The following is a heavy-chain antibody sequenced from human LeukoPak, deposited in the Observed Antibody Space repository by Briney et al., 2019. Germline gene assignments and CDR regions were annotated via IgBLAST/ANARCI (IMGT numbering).Heavy chain of an antibody. CDR2: IIPMLEIA. J-gene: IGHJ1*01. CDR1: GGTFNNYA. Sequence: SVKVSCKASGGTFNNYAVSWVRQAPGQGPEWMGSIIPMLEIANYAQNFQGRVTITADKSTSTVYMELSSLRSEDTAVYYCASGTYYYDSGGYYEYFQQWGQGTLVTVSS. CDR3: ASGTYYYDSGGYYEYFQQ. D-gene: IGHD3-22*01. V-gene: IGHV1-69*04.